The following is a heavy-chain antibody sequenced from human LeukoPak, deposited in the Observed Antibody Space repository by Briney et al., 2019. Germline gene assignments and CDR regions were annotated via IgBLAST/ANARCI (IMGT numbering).Heavy chain of an antibody. Sequence: SVKVSCTASGGTFSSYAISWVRQAPGQGLEWMGGIIPLFGTANYAQKFQGRVTITADEATSTAYMELSSLRSDDTAVYYCARRGSSSGWYRSFDYWGQGTLVTVSS. CDR1: GGTFSSYA. V-gene: IGHV1-69*13. CDR3: ARRGSSSGWYRSFDY. CDR2: IIPLFGTA. J-gene: IGHJ4*02. D-gene: IGHD6-19*01.